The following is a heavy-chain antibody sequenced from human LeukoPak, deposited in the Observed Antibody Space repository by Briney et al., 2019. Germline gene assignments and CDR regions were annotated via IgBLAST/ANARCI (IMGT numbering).Heavy chain of an antibody. CDR3: AKEGRSLQTY. V-gene: IGHV3-7*03. CDR1: GFMFSSNW. CDR2: IKEDGTET. D-gene: IGHD5-24*01. J-gene: IGHJ4*02. Sequence: GGSLRPSCAASGFMFSSNWMSWVRLAPGKGLEWVANIKEDGTETYYVDSVKGRFTISRDNAKNSLYLQMNSLRVEDTAVYYCAKEGRSLQTYWGQGTLVTVSS.